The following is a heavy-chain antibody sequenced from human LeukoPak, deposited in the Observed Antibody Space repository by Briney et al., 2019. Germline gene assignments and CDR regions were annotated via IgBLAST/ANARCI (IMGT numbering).Heavy chain of an antibody. CDR3: ARHASYYYDSSGYYFDAFDI. CDR1: GYSIGSGYY. D-gene: IGHD3-22*01. V-gene: IGHV4-38-2*01. CDR2: IYHSGSA. J-gene: IGHJ3*02. Sequence: PSETLSLTCAVSGYSIGSGYYWGWIRQPPGKGLEWIGSIYHSGSAYYNPFLKSRVTISVDTSKNQFSLKLSSVTAADTAVYYCARHASYYYDSSGYYFDAFDIWGQGTMVTVSS.